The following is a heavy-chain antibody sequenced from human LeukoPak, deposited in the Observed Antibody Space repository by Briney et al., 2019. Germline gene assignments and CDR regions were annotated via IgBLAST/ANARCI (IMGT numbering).Heavy chain of an antibody. D-gene: IGHD3-22*01. Sequence: GGSLRLSCAASGFTFTSYAMSWVRQAPGKGLEWISIISGSGTTTYYADSVKGRFTISRDNSKNTLYLQMNSLRAEDTAVYYCARDGHYYDSSGYYSLDYWGQGTLVTVSS. CDR2: ISGSGTTT. CDR1: GFTFTSYA. CDR3: ARDGHYYDSSGYYSLDY. J-gene: IGHJ4*02. V-gene: IGHV3-23*01.